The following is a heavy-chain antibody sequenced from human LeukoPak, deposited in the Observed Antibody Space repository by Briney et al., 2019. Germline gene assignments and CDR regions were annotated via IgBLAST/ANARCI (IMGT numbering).Heavy chain of an antibody. Sequence: PGESLRLSCAASGVTFGTSAMSWIRQAPGKGPEWVSTFGRSGSDTYYSDSVKGRFTIFSDNSKNPLYVQMNRLRHGRTAVYYCAKGLLGSWYYFDYWAQGTLVTVSS. V-gene: IGHV3-23*01. CDR1: GVTFGTSA. CDR3: AKGLLGSWYYFDY. J-gene: IGHJ4*02. CDR2: FGRSGSDT. D-gene: IGHD6-13*01.